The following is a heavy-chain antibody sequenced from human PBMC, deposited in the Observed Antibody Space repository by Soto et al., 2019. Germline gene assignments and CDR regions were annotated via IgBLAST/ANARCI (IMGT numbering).Heavy chain of an antibody. CDR3: ARDTANEYYDFWSGYLSRFDP. J-gene: IGHJ5*02. Sequence: QVQLVQSGAEVKKPGASVKVSCKASGYTFTSYVISWVRQAPGQGLEWMGWISAYNGNTNYAQKLQGRVTMTTDTSTSTAYMELRSLRSDDTAVYYCARDTANEYYDFWSGYLSRFDPWGQGTLVTVSS. V-gene: IGHV1-18*04. CDR1: GYTFTSYV. CDR2: ISAYNGNT. D-gene: IGHD3-3*01.